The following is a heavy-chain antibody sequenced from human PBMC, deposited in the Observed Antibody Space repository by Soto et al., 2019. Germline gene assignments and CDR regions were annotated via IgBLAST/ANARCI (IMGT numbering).Heavy chain of an antibody. Sequence: SGPTLVNPTQTLTLTCTFSGFSLSTRGMCVSWIRQPPGKALEWLARIDWDYDKYYSTSLKTRLTISKDTSKNQVVLTLTNMDPVDTATYYCARMKRGYCSGASCYGFDYWGQGTPVTVS. J-gene: IGHJ4*02. V-gene: IGHV2-70*11. D-gene: IGHD2-15*01. CDR3: ARMKRGYCSGASCYGFDY. CDR1: GFSLSTRGMC. CDR2: IDWDYDK.